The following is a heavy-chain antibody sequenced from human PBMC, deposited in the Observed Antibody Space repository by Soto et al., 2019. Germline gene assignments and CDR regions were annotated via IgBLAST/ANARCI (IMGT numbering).Heavy chain of an antibody. CDR2: ISYDGSHQ. CDR3: GKDIVHCYYCMDV. V-gene: IGHV3-30*18. J-gene: IGHJ6*02. Sequence: PGGSLRLSCAASGFTFSAFGIHWVRQAPGKGLEWVAVISYDGSHQYYAESVKGRFTISRDNSKNTVFLQMNSLRLEDTAVYYCGKDIVHCYYCMDVWGQGTTVTVSS. CDR1: GFTFSAFG. D-gene: IGHD3-10*01.